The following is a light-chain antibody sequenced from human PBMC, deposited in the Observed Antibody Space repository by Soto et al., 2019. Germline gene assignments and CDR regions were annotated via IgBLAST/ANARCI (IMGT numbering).Light chain of an antibody. J-gene: IGKJ3*01. Sequence: EIVMTQSPATLSVSPGERVTLSCRASQSVSSSLAWYQQKPGQAPRLLIYGASTRSPGIPSRFSGSGSGTEFTLTISSLQSEDFAVYYRQQYNNWPPFTFGPGTKVDIK. CDR2: GAS. CDR1: QSVSSS. CDR3: QQYNNWPPFT. V-gene: IGKV3-15*01.